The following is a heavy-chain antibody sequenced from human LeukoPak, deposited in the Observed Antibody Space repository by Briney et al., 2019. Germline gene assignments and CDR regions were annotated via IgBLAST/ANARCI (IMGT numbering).Heavy chain of an antibody. CDR3: AKDYTSNWYDAFDI. Sequence: GGSLRLSCAASGFTVNTNYMTWVRQAPGKGLEWVSSISGSGGSTYFADSVKGRFTISRDNSKNTLYLQMNSLRAEDTAVYFCAKDYTSNWYDAFDIWGQGTMVTVSS. J-gene: IGHJ3*02. D-gene: IGHD6-13*01. V-gene: IGHV3-23*01. CDR1: GFTVNTNY. CDR2: ISGSGGST.